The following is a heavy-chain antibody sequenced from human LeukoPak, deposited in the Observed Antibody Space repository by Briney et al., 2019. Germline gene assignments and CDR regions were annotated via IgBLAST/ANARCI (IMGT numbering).Heavy chain of an antibody. J-gene: IGHJ4*02. Sequence: GGSLRLSCAASGFTFSDYGIHWVRQAPGQGLEWVALIWYDGSKKYYADSVKVRFTISRDNTKNTLYLQLNSLRADDTAVYYCARAHSSSSTFDLWGQGTLVTVSS. CDR3: ARAHSSSSTFDL. V-gene: IGHV3-33*01. CDR1: GFTFSDYG. D-gene: IGHD6-6*01. CDR2: IWYDGSKK.